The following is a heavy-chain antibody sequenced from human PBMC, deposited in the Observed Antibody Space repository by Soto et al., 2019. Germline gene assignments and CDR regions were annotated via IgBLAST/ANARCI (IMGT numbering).Heavy chain of an antibody. CDR2: IFPGDSDT. J-gene: IGHJ3*02. Sequence: GESLPISCKGSGYNFANYWIGWVRQMPGKGLEWMGMIFPGDSDTKNSPSLQGQITMSVDKSDSSAYLQWRSLKASDTAMYYCAAGYTTGPDAFDIWGQGTMVTVSS. V-gene: IGHV5-51*01. D-gene: IGHD6-13*01. CDR1: GYNFANYW. CDR3: AAGYTTGPDAFDI.